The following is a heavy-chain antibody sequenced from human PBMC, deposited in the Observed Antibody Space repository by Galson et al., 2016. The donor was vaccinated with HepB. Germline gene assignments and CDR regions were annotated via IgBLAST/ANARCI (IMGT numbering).Heavy chain of an antibody. D-gene: IGHD6-13*01. CDR3: VAGYSSSWTGVDY. CDR1: GASITNTNYY. V-gene: IGHV4-39*01. J-gene: IGHJ4*02. CDR2: IYYRGST. Sequence: ETLSLTCSVSGASITNTNYYWGWIRQPPGKGLEWIGSIYYRGSTYYTPSLKSRVTKSVDTSKNQFSLKLSSVTAADTAVCYCVAGYSSSWTGVDYWGQGTLVTVSS.